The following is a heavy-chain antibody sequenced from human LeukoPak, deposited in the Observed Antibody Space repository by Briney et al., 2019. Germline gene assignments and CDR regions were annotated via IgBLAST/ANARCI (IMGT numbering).Heavy chain of an antibody. J-gene: IGHJ5*02. CDR2: IYSSGSA. D-gene: IGHD6-19*01. Sequence: SETLSLTCTVPGDSTSGYYWSWIRQPAEKGLEWIGRIYSSGSANYNPSLKSRVTMSLDTSKKQFYLQMNSVTAADTAIYYCARERGSGLALWGQGALVTVSS. CDR1: GDSTSGYY. V-gene: IGHV4-4*07. CDR3: ARERGSGLAL.